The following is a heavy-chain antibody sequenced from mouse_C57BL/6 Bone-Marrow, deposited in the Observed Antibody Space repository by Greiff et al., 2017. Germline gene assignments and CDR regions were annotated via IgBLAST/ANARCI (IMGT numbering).Heavy chain of an antibody. D-gene: IGHD3-1*01. J-gene: IGHJ1*03. Sequence: QVQLQQPGAELVKPGASVKLSCKASGYTFTSYWMHWVKQRPGQGLEWIGMIHPNSGSTNYNEKFKSKATLTVDKSSSTAYIQLSSLTSADSAVYFCARRGLYWYFDVWDTGTTVTVS. CDR1: GYTFTSYW. CDR2: IHPNSGST. CDR3: ARRGLYWYFDV. V-gene: IGHV1-64*01.